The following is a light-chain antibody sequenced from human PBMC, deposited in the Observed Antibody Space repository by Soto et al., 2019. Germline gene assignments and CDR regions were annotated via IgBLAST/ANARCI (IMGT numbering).Light chain of an antibody. Sequence: EIVLTQSPATLSSFPGDRVTLSCRASQAVNTRLAWYQHKPGQAPRLLIYRTSNRAAGIPSMFSGSGSGTDFTLTISDLEPEDFAVYYCHQRQSWPRTFGQGTKLDIK. CDR1: QAVNTR. V-gene: IGKV3-11*01. J-gene: IGKJ1*01. CDR2: RTS. CDR3: HQRQSWPRT.